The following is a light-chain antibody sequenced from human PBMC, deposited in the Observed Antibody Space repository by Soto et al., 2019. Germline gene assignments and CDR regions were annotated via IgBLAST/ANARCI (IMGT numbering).Light chain of an antibody. CDR2: DSS. Sequence: EIVLTQSPATLSLSPGERATLSCRASQSVGSSLAWYQQKPGQPPSLLIYDSSNRATGIPARFSGSVSGTDFTLTISSLEPEDFAVYYCQQRRELFTFGGGTKVEIK. CDR3: QQRRELFT. J-gene: IGKJ4*01. CDR1: QSVGSS. V-gene: IGKV3-11*01.